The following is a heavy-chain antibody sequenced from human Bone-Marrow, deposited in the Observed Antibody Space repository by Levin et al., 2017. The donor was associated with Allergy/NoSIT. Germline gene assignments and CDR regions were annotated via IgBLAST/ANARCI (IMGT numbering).Heavy chain of an antibody. J-gene: IGHJ4*02. CDR1: GFTFSSYS. CDR2: ISSSSSYI. V-gene: IGHV3-21*01. Sequence: GGSLRLSCAASGFTFSSYSMNWVRQAPGKGLEWVSSISSSSSYIYYADSVKGRFTISRDNAKNSLYLQMNSLRAEDTAVYYCARDGDYGGGYFDYWGQGTLVTVSS. CDR3: ARDGDYGGGYFDY. D-gene: IGHD4-17*01.